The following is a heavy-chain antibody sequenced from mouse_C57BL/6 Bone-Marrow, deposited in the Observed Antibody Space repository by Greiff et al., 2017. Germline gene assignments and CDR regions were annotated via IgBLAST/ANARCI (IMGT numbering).Heavy chain of an antibody. V-gene: IGHV1-76*01. CDR2: IYPGSGNT. Sequence: VKLVESGAELVRPGASVKLSCKASGYTFTDYYINWVKQRPGQGLEWIARIYPGSGNTYYNEKFKGKATLTAEKSSSTAYMQLSSLTSEDSAVYFCAREIYYGSYYYAMDYWGQGTSVTVSS. CDR3: AREIYYGSYYYAMDY. CDR1: GYTFTDYY. D-gene: IGHD2-2*01. J-gene: IGHJ4*01.